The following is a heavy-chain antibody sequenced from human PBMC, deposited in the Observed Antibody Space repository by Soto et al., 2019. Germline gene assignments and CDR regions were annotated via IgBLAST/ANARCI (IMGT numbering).Heavy chain of an antibody. D-gene: IGHD3-3*01. CDR1: GFTFSSYA. V-gene: IGHV3-23*01. Sequence: GGSLRLSCAASGFTFSSYAMSWVRQAPGKGLEWVSAISGSGGSTYYADSVKGRFTISRDNSKNTLYLQMNSLRAEDTAVYYCAKDRVGTITIFGVVTYFDGMDVWGQGTTVTVSS. CDR2: ISGSGGST. CDR3: AKDRVGTITIFGVVTYFDGMDV. J-gene: IGHJ6*02.